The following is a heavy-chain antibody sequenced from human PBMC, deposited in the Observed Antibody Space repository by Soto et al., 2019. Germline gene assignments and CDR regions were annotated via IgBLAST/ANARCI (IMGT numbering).Heavy chain of an antibody. D-gene: IGHD6-19*01. CDR1: GDSRSRYY. J-gene: IGHJ6*02. Sequence: PSETLSLTCTVSGDSRSRYYWSWVRQPAGKGLEWIGRIYTSGSTTYNPSLQSRVTMSLDTSKKQSSLKLSSVTAEDTAVYYCATDSVAGGMDVWGQGPTVTVS. CDR2: IYTSGST. CDR3: ATDSVAGGMDV. V-gene: IGHV4-4*07.